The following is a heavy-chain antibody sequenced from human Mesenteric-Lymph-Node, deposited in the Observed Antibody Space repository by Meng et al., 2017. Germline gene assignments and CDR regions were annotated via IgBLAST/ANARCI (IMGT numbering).Heavy chain of an antibody. Sequence: SVKVSCKASGGTFSSYAISWVRQAPGQGLEWMGGIIPIFGTANYAQKFQGRVTITADESTSTAYMELSSLRSEDTAVYYCARDSEYSSSSGAHTKDYYYYYGMDVWGQGTTVTVSS. D-gene: IGHD6-6*01. J-gene: IGHJ6*02. CDR3: ARDSEYSSSSGAHTKDYYYYYGMDV. V-gene: IGHV1-69*13. CDR2: IIPIFGTA. CDR1: GGTFSSYA.